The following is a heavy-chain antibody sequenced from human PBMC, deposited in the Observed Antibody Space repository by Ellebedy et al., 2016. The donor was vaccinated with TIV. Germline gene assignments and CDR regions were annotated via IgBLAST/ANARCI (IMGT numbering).Heavy chain of an antibody. CDR1: GYTFTSYY. CDR3: ARAPYLLWFGESQTDAFDI. Sequence: ASVKVSXXASGYTFTSYYMHWVRQAPGQGLEWMGIINPSGGSTSYAQKFQGRVTMTRDTSTSTVYMELSSLRSEDTAVYYCARAPYLLWFGESQTDAFDIWGQGTMVTVSS. V-gene: IGHV1-46*01. CDR2: INPSGGST. D-gene: IGHD3-10*01. J-gene: IGHJ3*02.